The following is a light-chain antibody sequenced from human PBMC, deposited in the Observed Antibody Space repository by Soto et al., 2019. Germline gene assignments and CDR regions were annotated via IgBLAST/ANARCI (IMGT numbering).Light chain of an antibody. CDR3: SSHTSGSTRV. CDR2: EVT. V-gene: IGLV2-14*01. Sequence: QSVLTQPASVSGSPGQSIAISCTGTSSDVGGYDYVSWYQQQPDKAPKLMIYEVTKRPSGVSNRFSGSKSGNTASQTISGLQSEDEADYYCSSHTSGSTRVFGTGTKVTVL. CDR1: SSDVGGYDY. J-gene: IGLJ1*01.